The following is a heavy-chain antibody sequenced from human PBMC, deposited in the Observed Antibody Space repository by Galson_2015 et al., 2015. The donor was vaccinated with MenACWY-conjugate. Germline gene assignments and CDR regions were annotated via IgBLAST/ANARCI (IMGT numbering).Heavy chain of an antibody. D-gene: IGHD2-21*01. CDR1: GFTFSSNT. CDR2: INSAGSSI. V-gene: IGHV3-48*02. CDR3: AKSLTILDY. Sequence: SLRLSCAASGFTFSSNTMNWVRQAPGKGLEWVSSINSAGSSIYCADSVKGRFTISRDNAENSLYLQMNSLRDEDTAVYYCAKSLTILDYWGQGTLVTASS. J-gene: IGHJ4*02.